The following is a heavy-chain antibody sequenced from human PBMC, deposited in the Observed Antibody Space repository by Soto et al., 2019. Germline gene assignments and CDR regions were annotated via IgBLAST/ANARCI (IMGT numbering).Heavy chain of an antibody. D-gene: IGHD3-22*01. V-gene: IGHV4-39*01. CDR1: GGSSSSTSYY. CDR2: IYSSGNT. J-gene: IGHJ5*02. CDR3: AGQIYERRGYYYAS. Sequence: QLLLQESGPGLVKPSETLSLTCTVSGGSSSSTSYYWGWIRQPPGKGLEWIGSIYSSGNTYYNPSSKSRVTTSVNPSKNHLSQKLSSVTAADTGVYYCAGQIYERRGYYYASWGQGNLVTFSS.